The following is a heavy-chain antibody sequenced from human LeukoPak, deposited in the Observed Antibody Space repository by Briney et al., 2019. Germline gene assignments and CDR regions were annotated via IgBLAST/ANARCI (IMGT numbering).Heavy chain of an antibody. Sequence: GGSLRLSCAASGFTFSNAWMSWVRQAPGKGLEWVGRIKSKTDGGTTDYAAPVKGRFTISRDDSKNTLYLQMNSLKTEDTAVYYCTTDWEDYYGSGSYTSWFDPWGQGTLVTVSS. CDR1: GFTFSNAW. CDR3: TTDWEDYYGSGSYTSWFDP. CDR2: IKSKTDGGTT. V-gene: IGHV3-15*01. J-gene: IGHJ5*02. D-gene: IGHD3-10*01.